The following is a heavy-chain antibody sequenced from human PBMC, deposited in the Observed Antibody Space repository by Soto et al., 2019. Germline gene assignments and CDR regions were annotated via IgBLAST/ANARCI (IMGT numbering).Heavy chain of an antibody. J-gene: IGHJ6*02. V-gene: IGHV1-69*13. CDR2: IIPIFGTA. Sequence: GASVKVSCKASGGTFSSYAISWVRQAPGQGLEWMGGIIPIFGTANYAQKFQGRVTITADESTSTAYMELSSLRSEDTAVYYCARGKQWLVPGAYYYYYGMDGWGQGTTVTV. CDR3: ARGKQWLVPGAYYYYYGMDG. D-gene: IGHD6-19*01. CDR1: GGTFSSYA.